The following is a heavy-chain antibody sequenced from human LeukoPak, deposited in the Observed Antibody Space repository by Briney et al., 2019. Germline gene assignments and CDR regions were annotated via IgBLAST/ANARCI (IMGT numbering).Heavy chain of an antibody. CDR2: ISAYNGNT. CDR1: GYTFTSYG. CDR3: ARGGPVIVGASGAFDI. D-gene: IGHD1-26*01. V-gene: IGHV1-18*04. J-gene: IGHJ3*02. Sequence: ASVKVSCKASGYTFTSYGISWVRQAPGQGLEWMGWISAYNGNTNYAQKLQGRVTMTTDTSTSTAYTELRSLRSDDTAVYYCARGGPVIVGASGAFDIWGQGTMVTVSS.